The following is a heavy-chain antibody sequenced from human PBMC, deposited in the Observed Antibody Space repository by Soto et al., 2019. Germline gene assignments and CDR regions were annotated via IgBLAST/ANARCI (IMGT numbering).Heavy chain of an antibody. V-gene: IGHV4-4*07. CDR2: ISATGTT. CDR1: GDSMNNYY. Sequence: QVQMQESSPGLVEPSETLSLTSSVSGDSMNNYYWSWIRQSAEKGLEWIGRISATGTTTYIPSLKSRITLSVDTSKNQFSLNLKFVTAADTAVYFCARDQSGAADLWGQGTVVTVS. D-gene: IGHD7-27*01. CDR3: ARDQSGAADL. J-gene: IGHJ3*01.